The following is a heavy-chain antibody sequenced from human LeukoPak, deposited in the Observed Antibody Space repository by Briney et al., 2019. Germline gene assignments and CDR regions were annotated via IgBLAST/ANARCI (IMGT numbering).Heavy chain of an antibody. Sequence: SETLSLTCAVYGGSFSGYYWSWIRQPPGKGLEWIGYIYYSGTTDYNPSLKSRVTISVDTSKNQFSLKLSSVTAADTAVYYCARGVYIAAAQYAYWGQGTLVTVSS. CDR2: IYYSGTT. CDR3: ARGVYIAAAQYAY. V-gene: IGHV4-59*01. CDR1: GGSFSGYY. J-gene: IGHJ4*02. D-gene: IGHD6-13*01.